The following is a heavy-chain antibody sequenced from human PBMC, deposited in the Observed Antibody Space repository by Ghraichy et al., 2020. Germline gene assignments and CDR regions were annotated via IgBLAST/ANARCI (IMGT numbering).Heavy chain of an antibody. V-gene: IGHV3-7*03. Sequence: GGSLRLSCAASGFTFSSYWMSWVRQAPGKGLEWVANIKQDGSEKYYVDSVKGRFTISRDNAKNSLYLQMNSLRAEDTAVYYCARRVVAATWYWFDPWGQGPLVTVSS. CDR3: ARRVVAATWYWFDP. CDR1: GFTFSSYW. D-gene: IGHD2-15*01. CDR2: IKQDGSEK. J-gene: IGHJ5*02.